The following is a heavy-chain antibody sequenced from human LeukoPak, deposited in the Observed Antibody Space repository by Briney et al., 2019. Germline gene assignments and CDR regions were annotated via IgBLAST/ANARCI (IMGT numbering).Heavy chain of an antibody. CDR1: GGSISNENW. Sequence: SETLSLTCAVSGGSISNENWWSWVRQPPGKGLEWIGEIHHRGGTNYNPSLRSRDTISIDTSKNQFSLKLTSVTAADTAVYYCATPNDAFNIWGQGTMVTVSS. J-gene: IGHJ3*02. V-gene: IGHV4-4*02. CDR2: IHHRGGT. CDR3: ATPNDAFNI.